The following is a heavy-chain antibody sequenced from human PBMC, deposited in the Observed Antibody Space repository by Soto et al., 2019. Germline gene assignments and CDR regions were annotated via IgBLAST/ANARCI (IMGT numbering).Heavy chain of an antibody. D-gene: IGHD2-8*01. CDR1: GDTFSRST. CDR2: IIPVLGVE. J-gene: IGHJ4*02. V-gene: IGHV1-69*02. Sequence: QVQLVQSGAEVKNPGSSVKVSCKGSGDTFSRSTISWVRQVPGQRLEWMGRIIPVLGVENHAQNFQGRVTVTADKSTSTAYQQLSSLKSEDTAIYYCASSKSGVYVLHDWGQGTLVTVSS. CDR3: ASSKSGVYVLHD.